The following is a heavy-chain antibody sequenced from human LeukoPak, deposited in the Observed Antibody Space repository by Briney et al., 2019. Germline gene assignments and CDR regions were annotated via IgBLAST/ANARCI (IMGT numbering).Heavy chain of an antibody. Sequence: GGSLRLSCAASGSTFSSYAMSWVRQAPGKGLEWVSAISGSGGSTYYADSVKGRFTISRDNSKNTLYLQMNSLRAEDTAVYYCAKSPAIVVVPAAEVYWGQGTLVTVSS. D-gene: IGHD2-2*01. CDR3: AKSPAIVVVPAAEVY. V-gene: IGHV3-23*01. CDR2: ISGSGGST. CDR1: GSTFSSYA. J-gene: IGHJ4*02.